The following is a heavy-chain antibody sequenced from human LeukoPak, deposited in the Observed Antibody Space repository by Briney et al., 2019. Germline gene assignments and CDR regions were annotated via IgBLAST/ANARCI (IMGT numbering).Heavy chain of an antibody. CDR3: AKDHYYGSGSYSFDY. J-gene: IGHJ4*02. CDR1: GFTFSSYW. V-gene: IGHV3-74*01. D-gene: IGHD3-10*01. CDR2: INSDGRMT. Sequence: GGSLRLSCAASGFTFSSYWMDWVRQAPGKGLVWVSGINSDGRMTRYAESVKGRFTISRDNAKNTLYLQMNSLRAEDTSVYYCAKDHYYGSGSYSFDYWGQGTLVTVSS.